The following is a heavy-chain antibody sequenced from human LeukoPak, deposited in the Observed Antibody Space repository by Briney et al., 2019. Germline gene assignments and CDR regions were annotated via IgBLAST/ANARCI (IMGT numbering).Heavy chain of an antibody. D-gene: IGHD3-9*01. CDR1: GYTFTSYD. CDR2: MNPNSGNT. CDR3: ARGPFYDILTGYRYGMDV. J-gene: IGHJ6*02. V-gene: IGHV1-8*01. Sequence: GASVKVSCKASGYTFTSYDINWVRQATGQGLEWMGWMNPNSGNTGYAQKFQGRVTMTRNTSISTAYMELSSLRSEDTAVYYCARGPFYDILTGYRYGMDVWGQGTTVTVSS.